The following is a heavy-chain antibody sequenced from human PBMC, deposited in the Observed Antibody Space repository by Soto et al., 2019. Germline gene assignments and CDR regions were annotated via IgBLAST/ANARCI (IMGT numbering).Heavy chain of an antibody. D-gene: IGHD6-19*01. V-gene: IGHV4-31*03. Sequence: QVQLQESGPGLVKPSQTLSLTCTVSGSSICSDTYYWSFICQHPGKGLEWIGYIYYSGSTYYNPSLKSRVTISIDTSNNKFSLKLRSVTAADPAVYYSARGPGSGWYDYWGQATLVTVSS. J-gene: IGHJ4*02. CDR1: GSSICSDTYY. CDR2: IYYSGST. CDR3: ARGPGSGWYDY.